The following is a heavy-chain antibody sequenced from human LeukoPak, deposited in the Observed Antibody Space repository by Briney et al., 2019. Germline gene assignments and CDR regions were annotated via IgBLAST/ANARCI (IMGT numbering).Heavy chain of an antibody. Sequence: GGSLRLSCAASGFTFSSYAMRWVRQAPGKGREWVSFISSSSAHINYADSVKGRFTISRDNPRNSLYLQMNSLRAEDTAVYYCARDIGGSYTAIDYWGQGTLVTVSS. CDR3: ARDIGGSYTAIDY. CDR1: GFTFSSYA. V-gene: IGHV3-21*01. D-gene: IGHD1-26*01. CDR2: ISSSSAHI. J-gene: IGHJ4*02.